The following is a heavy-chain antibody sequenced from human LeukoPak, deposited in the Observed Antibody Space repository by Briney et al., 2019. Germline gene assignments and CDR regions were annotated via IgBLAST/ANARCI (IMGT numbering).Heavy chain of an antibody. CDR3: AKDPLTGYCSSTSCSNDY. D-gene: IGHD2-2*01. CDR1: GFTFSSYA. V-gene: IGHV3-23*01. Sequence: PGGSLRLSCAASGFTFSSYAMSWVRQAPGKGLEWVSAISGSGGSTYYADSVKGRFTISRDNSKNTLYLQMNSLRAEDTAVYYCAKDPLTGYCSSTSCSNDYWGQGTLVTVSS. J-gene: IGHJ4*02. CDR2: ISGSGGST.